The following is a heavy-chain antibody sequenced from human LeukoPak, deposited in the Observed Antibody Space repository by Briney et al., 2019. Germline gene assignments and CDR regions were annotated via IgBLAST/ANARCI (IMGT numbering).Heavy chain of an antibody. D-gene: IGHD1-1*01. CDR3: ARGYGAFDY. CDR2: ISSSSSTI. Sequence: GGSLRLSCAASGFTFSNYSMNWVRQAPGKGLEWVSYISSSSSTIYYADSVKGRITISRDNAKNSLYLQMNSLRAEDTAVYYCARGYGAFDYWGQGTLVTVSS. J-gene: IGHJ4*02. V-gene: IGHV3-48*04. CDR1: GFTFSNYS.